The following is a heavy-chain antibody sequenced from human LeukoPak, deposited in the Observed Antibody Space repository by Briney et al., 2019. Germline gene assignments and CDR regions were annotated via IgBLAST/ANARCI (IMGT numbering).Heavy chain of an antibody. D-gene: IGHD2-2*01. CDR3: AKYCISADCYANWFGP. CDR1: GFTLSSAW. J-gene: IGHJ5*02. Sequence: GGSLRLSCAGSGFTLSSAWMTWVRQAPGKGLEWVGLSKSKTDGGTTDYAAPVKGRFTISRDDSKNTLNLQMNSLKTEDTAVYYCAKYCISADCYANWFGPWGQGTLVTVSS. V-gene: IGHV3-15*01. CDR2: SKSKTDGGTT.